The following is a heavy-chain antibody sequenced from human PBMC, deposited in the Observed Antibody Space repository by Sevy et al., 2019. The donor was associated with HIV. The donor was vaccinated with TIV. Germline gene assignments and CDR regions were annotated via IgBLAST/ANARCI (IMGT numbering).Heavy chain of an antibody. D-gene: IGHD3-3*02. CDR2: ISYDGSNK. V-gene: IGHV3-30*03. Sequence: GGSLRLSCAASGFTFSSYGMHWVRQAPGKGLEWVAVISYDGSNKYYADSVKGRFTISRDNSRNTLYLQMNSLRAEDTAVYYCAPPSKGTSTYYDLDVWGQGTTVTVSS. CDR3: APPSKGTSTYYDLDV. CDR1: GFTFSSYG. J-gene: IGHJ6*02.